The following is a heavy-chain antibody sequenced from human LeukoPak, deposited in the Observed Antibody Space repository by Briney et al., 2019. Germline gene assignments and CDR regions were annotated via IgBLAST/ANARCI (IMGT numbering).Heavy chain of an antibody. D-gene: IGHD5/OR15-5a*01. CDR3: ARRLRYYYGMDV. CDR2: ISHSGST. Sequence: SETLSLTCAVYAGSFSVYYWSWIRQPPGKGLEWIGEISHSGSTNYNPSLKSRVTISVDTSKNQFSLKLSSVTAADTAVYYCARRLRYYYGMDVWGQGTTVTVSS. V-gene: IGHV4-34*01. CDR1: AGSFSVYY. J-gene: IGHJ6*02.